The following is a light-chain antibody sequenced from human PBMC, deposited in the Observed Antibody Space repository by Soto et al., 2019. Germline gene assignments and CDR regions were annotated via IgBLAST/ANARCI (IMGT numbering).Light chain of an antibody. V-gene: IGLV2-14*01. CDR3: SSYTSDNRDYV. CDR2: EVS. J-gene: IGLJ1*01. Sequence: QSVLTQPASVSGSPGQSITISCTGSSSDVGAYTSVSWYQQHPGKAPKLMIYEVSNRPSGVSRRFSGSKPGNTASLTISGLQAEDEAHYYCSSYTSDNRDYVFGTGTKVTVL. CDR1: SSDVGAYTS.